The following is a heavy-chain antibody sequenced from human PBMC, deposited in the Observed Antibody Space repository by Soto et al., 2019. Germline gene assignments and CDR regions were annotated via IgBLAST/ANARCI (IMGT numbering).Heavy chain of an antibody. J-gene: IGHJ4*02. Sequence: GGSLRLSCAASGFTFSSYAMSWVRQAPGKGLEWVSAISGSGGSTYYADSVKGRFTISRDNSKNTLYLQMNSLRAEDTAVYYCAKAHIVVVVAATSPVGYFDYWGQGTLVTVSS. D-gene: IGHD2-15*01. V-gene: IGHV3-23*01. CDR3: AKAHIVVVVAATSPVGYFDY. CDR2: ISGSGGST. CDR1: GFTFSSYA.